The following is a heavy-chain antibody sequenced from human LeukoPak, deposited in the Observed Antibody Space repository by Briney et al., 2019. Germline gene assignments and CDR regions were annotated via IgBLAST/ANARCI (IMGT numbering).Heavy chain of an antibody. CDR3: ARGARGYYDFWSGHFEGFDY. Sequence: SQTLSLTCTVSGGSISSGSYYWSWIRQPAGKGLERIGRIYTSGSTNYNPSLKSRVTISVDTSKNQFSPKLSSVTAADTAVYYCARGARGYYDFWSGHFEGFDYWGQGTLVTVSS. CDR2: IYTSGST. CDR1: GGSISSGSYY. D-gene: IGHD3-3*01. V-gene: IGHV4-61*02. J-gene: IGHJ4*02.